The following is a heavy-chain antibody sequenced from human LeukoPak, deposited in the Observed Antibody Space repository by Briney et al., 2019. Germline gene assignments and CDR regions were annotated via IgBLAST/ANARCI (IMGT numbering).Heavy chain of an antibody. D-gene: IGHD5-24*01. CDR2: IIPIFGTA. CDR1: GGTFIGYA. J-gene: IGHJ3*02. V-gene: IGHV1-69*13. CDR3: ARGEEMATITGAFDI. Sequence: SVKVSCKASGGTFIGYAISWVRQAPGQGLEWMGGIIPIFGTANYAQKFQGRVTITADESTSTAYMELSSLRSEDTAVYYCARGEEMATITGAFDIWGQGTMVTVSS.